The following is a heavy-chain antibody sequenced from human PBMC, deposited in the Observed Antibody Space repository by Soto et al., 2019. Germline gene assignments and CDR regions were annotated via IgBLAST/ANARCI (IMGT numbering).Heavy chain of an antibody. Sequence: EVQVVESGGDVVKPGGTLRLSCAASGFTFRNAWMSWVRQAPGKGLEWVGRIKRIGDGGTTAYGTPVKDRFIISRDDSKKTIYLQMNSLKTEDTAVYYCVTSLVGANAFDIWGQGTMVIVSS. D-gene: IGHD1-26*01. CDR2: IKRIGDGGTT. CDR1: GFTFRNAW. J-gene: IGHJ3*02. CDR3: VTSLVGANAFDI. V-gene: IGHV3-15*01.